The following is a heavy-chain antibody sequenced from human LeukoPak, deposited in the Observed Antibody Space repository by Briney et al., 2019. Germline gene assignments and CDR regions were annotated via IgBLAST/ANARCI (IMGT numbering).Heavy chain of an antibody. CDR3: ARLASGQAFDF. D-gene: IGHD3-10*01. J-gene: IGHJ3*01. CDR2: IYYTGTT. CDR1: AGSITGYY. Sequence: SETLSLTCTVSAGSITGYYWSWIRPPPGQGLECIGYIYYTGTTFYNPSLKSRVTISVDTSNNQFSLKLSSATAADTAVYCCARLASGQAFDFWGQGTMVTVSS. V-gene: IGHV4-59*01.